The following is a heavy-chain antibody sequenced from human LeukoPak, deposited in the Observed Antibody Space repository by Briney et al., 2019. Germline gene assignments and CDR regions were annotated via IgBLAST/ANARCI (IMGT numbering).Heavy chain of an antibody. D-gene: IGHD6-13*01. Sequence: GGSLRLSCAASGFAFSSYAMHWVRQGPGKGLEWVALVSYDGGTKYYADSERGRITISRDNSKNTLYLQMNSLRTEDTAVYYCARVKGGIAAAGNYFDYWGQGTLVTVSS. V-gene: IGHV3-30-3*01. J-gene: IGHJ4*02. CDR2: VSYDGGTK. CDR3: ARVKGGIAAAGNYFDY. CDR1: GFAFSSYA.